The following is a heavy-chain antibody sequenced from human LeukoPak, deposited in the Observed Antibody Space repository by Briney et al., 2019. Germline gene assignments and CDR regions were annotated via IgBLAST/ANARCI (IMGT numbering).Heavy chain of an antibody. Sequence: SVKVSCKASGGTFSSYAISWVRQAPGQGLEWMRGIIPIFGTANYAQKFQGRVTITADESTSTAYMELSSLRSEDTAVYYCAMEYQPHRDGFDPSGRGTLVTVSS. CDR1: GGTFSSYA. CDR2: IIPIFGTA. J-gene: IGHJ5*02. CDR3: AMEYQPHRDGFDP. V-gene: IGHV1-69*13. D-gene: IGHD2-2*01.